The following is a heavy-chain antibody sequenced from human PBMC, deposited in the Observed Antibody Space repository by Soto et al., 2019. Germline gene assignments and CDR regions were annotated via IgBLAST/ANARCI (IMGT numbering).Heavy chain of an antibody. CDR2: IIPILGIT. CDR1: GGTFSSYT. Sequence: QVQLVQSGAEVKKPGSSVKVSCKASGGTFSSYTLSWVRQAPGQGLEWMGRIIPILGITNYAQKFQGRVTITADKSTSTTYMELSSLRSEDTAVYYCARYYNSGSYPVDYWGQGTLVTVSS. J-gene: IGHJ4*02. V-gene: IGHV1-69*02. D-gene: IGHD3-10*01. CDR3: ARYYNSGSYPVDY.